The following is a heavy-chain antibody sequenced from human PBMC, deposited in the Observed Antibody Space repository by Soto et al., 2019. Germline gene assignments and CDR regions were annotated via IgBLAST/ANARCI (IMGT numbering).Heavy chain of an antibody. CDR2: IWYDGSNK. D-gene: IGHD2-2*01. CDR1: GFTFSSYG. J-gene: IGHJ4*02. Sequence: QVQLVESGGGVVQPGRSLRLSCAASGFTFSSYGMHWVRQAPGKGLEWVAVIWYDGSNKYYADSVKGRFTISRDNSKNTLYLQMNSLRAEDTAVYYCARESCSSTSCYGGDYWGQGTLVTVSS. CDR3: ARESCSSTSCYGGDY. V-gene: IGHV3-33*01.